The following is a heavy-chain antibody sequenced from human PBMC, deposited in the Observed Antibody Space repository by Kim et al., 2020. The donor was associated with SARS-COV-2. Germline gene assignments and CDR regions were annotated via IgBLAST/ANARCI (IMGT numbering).Heavy chain of an antibody. V-gene: IGHV3-23*01. CDR2: ISGHSGNT. J-gene: IGHJ4*02. CDR3: AKSKGGVFGDVAY. D-gene: IGHD3-10*01. Sequence: GGSLRLSCAASGFTFSNYAMNWVRQAPGKGLEWVSFISGHSGNTYYADSVKGRFTISRDNSKNTLYLQMNSLRAEDTAVYYCAKSKGGVFGDVAYWGQGTLVSASS. CDR1: GFTFSNYA.